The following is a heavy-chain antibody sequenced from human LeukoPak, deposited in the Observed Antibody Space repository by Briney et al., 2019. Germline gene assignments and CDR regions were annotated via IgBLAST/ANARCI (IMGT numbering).Heavy chain of an antibody. Sequence: SETLSLTCTVSGGSISGYYWSWIRQPPGKGLEWIGHIYYSGSTNYNPSLQSRVTISVDTSKNQFSLRLTSVTAADTAVYYCAKAVAAAGRFGFDPWGQGTLVTVSS. V-gene: IGHV4-59*01. CDR1: GGSISGYY. CDR2: IYYSGST. CDR3: AKAVAAAGRFGFDP. J-gene: IGHJ5*02. D-gene: IGHD6-13*01.